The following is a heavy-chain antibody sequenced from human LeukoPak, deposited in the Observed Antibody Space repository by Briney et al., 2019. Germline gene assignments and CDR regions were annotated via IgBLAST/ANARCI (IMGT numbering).Heavy chain of an antibody. J-gene: IGHJ5*02. CDR3: ARGSDGGPARTRANWFDP. Sequence: GGSLRLSCAASGFTFDDYGMSWVRQAPGKGLEWVSGINWNGGSTGYADSVKGRFTISRDNSKNTLYLQMNSLRAEDTAVYYCARGSDGGPARTRANWFDPWGQGTLVTVSS. V-gene: IGHV3-20*04. D-gene: IGHD2-2*01. CDR1: GFTFDDYG. CDR2: INWNGGST.